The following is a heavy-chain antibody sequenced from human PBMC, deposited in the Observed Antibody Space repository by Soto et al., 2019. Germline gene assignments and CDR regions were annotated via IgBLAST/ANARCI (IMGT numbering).Heavy chain of an antibody. J-gene: IGHJ4*02. V-gene: IGHV4-30-4*01. CDR1: GGSISSGDYY. CDR3: DYSGDSSGPCTG. Sequence: SETLSLTCTVSGGSISSGDYYWSWIRQPPGKGLEWIGYIYYSGSTYYNPSLKSRVTISVDTSKNQFSLKLSSVTAADTAVYYCDYSGDSSGPCTGWGQGTLVTVSS. D-gene: IGHD3-22*01. CDR2: IYYSGST.